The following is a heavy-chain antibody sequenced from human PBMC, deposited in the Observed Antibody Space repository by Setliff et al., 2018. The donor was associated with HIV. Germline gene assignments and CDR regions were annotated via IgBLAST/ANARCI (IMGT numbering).Heavy chain of an antibody. Sequence: GGSLRLSCAASGFTFRSYAMHWVRQAPGKGLEWVAAISSDGSSEYYTDSVRGRFTISRDNSKNTLYLQMNSLTPEDTAVYYCARSPESRGYSYGFTTWGQGTLVTVSS. CDR1: GFTFRSYA. V-gene: IGHV3-30*04. CDR2: ISSDGSSE. D-gene: IGHD5-18*01. CDR3: ARSPESRGYSYGFTT. J-gene: IGHJ5*02.